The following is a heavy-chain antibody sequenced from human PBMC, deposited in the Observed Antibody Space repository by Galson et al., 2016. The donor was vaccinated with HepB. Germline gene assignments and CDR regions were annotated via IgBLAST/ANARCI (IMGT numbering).Heavy chain of an antibody. J-gene: IGHJ4*02. CDR3: AKDGAASSSGFDS. CDR2: ISYDGGKR. CDR1: GFTFSNNG. D-gene: IGHD2-21*01. Sequence: SLRLSCAASGFTFSNNGMHWVRQAPGKGLEWVAVISYDGGKRYYTDSVKGRFTISRDNSKNTLYLQMNSLRGDDTAVYYCAKDGAASSSGFDSWGQGTLVTVSS. V-gene: IGHV3-30*18.